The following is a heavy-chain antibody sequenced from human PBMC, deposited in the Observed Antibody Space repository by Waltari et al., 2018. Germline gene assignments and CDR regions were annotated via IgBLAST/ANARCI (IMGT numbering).Heavy chain of an antibody. D-gene: IGHD2-21*01. CDR3: ARGDWTRDYGMDV. Sequence: QVQLVESGGGVVQPGRSLRLSCAASGFTFSSYAMPWVRRAPGKGLEWGAVISYDGSNKYYADSVKGRFTISRDNSKNTLYLQMNSLRAEDTAVYYCARGDWTRDYGMDVWGQGTTVTVSS. V-gene: IGHV3-30*01. CDR2: ISYDGSNK. J-gene: IGHJ6*02. CDR1: GFTFSSYA.